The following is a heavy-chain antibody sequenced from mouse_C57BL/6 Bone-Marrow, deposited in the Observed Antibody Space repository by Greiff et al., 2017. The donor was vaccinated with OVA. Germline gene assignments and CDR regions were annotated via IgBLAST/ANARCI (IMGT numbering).Heavy chain of an antibody. J-gene: IGHJ1*03. CDR2: ISNGGGST. V-gene: IGHV5-12*01. Sequence: EVQRVESGGGLVQPGGSLKLSCAASGFTFSDYYMYWVRQTPEKRLEWVAYISNGGGSTYYPDTVKGRFTISRDNANNTLYLQMSRLKSEDTALYYCARHNDYYGSSYWYFDVWGTGTTVTVSS. CDR3: ARHNDYYGSSYWYFDV. D-gene: IGHD1-1*01. CDR1: GFTFSDYY.